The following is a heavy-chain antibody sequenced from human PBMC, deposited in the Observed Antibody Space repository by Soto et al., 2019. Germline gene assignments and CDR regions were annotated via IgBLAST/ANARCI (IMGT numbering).Heavy chain of an antibody. CDR2: ISWNSGNK. Sequence: EVQLVESGGDLVQPDRSLRLSCAASGFTFDDYAMHWVRQAPGKGLEWVSGISWNSGNKGYADSVKGRFTISRDNAKNFLYLEMNSLRAEDTALYYCAKEAGLVRFFDWLSNGLDVWGQGTAVTVS. V-gene: IGHV3-9*01. J-gene: IGHJ6*02. D-gene: IGHD3-9*01. CDR1: GFTFDDYA. CDR3: AKEAGLVRFFDWLSNGLDV.